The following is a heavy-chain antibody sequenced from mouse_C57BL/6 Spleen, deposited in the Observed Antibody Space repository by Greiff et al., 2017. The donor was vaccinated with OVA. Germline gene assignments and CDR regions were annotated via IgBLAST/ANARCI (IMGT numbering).Heavy chain of an antibody. D-gene: IGHD1-1*01. CDR1: GYAFSSSW. J-gene: IGHJ2*01. Sequence: QVQLKESGPELVKPGASVKISCKASGYAFSSSWMNWVKQRPGKGLEWIGRIYPGDGDTNYNGKFKGKATLTADKSSSTAYMQLSSLTSEDSAVYFCARRGNYYGSSYGGDYWGQGTTRTVSS. CDR2: IYPGDGDT. V-gene: IGHV1-82*01. CDR3: ARRGNYYGSSYGGDY.